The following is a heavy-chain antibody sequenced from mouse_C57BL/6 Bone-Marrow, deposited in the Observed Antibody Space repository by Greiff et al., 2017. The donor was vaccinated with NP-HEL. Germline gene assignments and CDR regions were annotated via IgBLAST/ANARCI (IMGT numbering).Heavy chain of an antibody. V-gene: IGHV1-81*01. J-gene: IGHJ2*01. D-gene: IGHD1-1*01. CDR3: PYGSSPYYFDY. CDR1: GYTFTSYG. CDR2: IYPRSGNT. Sequence: QVQLQQSGAELARPGASVKLSCKASGYTFTSYGISWVKQRPGQGLEWIGEIYPRSGNTYYNEKFKGKATLTADKFSSTAYMELRSLTSEDSAVYFCPYGSSPYYFDYWGQGTTLTVSS.